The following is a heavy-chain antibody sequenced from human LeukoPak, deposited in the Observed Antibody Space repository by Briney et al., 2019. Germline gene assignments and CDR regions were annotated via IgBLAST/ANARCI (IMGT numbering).Heavy chain of an antibody. J-gene: IGHJ4*02. Sequence: ASVKVSCKASGYTFTGYYMHWVRQAPGQGLEWMGWINPNSGGTNYAQKFQGRVTMSRDTSISTAYMELSRLRSDDTAVYYCARDLRPGEGFGELSVDYWGQGALVTVSS. D-gene: IGHD3-10*01. CDR1: GYTFTGYY. CDR2: INPNSGGT. CDR3: ARDLRPGEGFGELSVDY. V-gene: IGHV1-2*02.